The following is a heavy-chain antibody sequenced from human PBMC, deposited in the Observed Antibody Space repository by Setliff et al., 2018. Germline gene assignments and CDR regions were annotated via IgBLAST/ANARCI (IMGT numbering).Heavy chain of an antibody. V-gene: IGHV1-18*01. J-gene: IGHJ3*01. CDR3: AISTLSICSGGTCPNVFDV. D-gene: IGHD2-15*01. CDR1: GYKFTNYG. Sequence: ASVKVSCKASGYKFTNYGVTWVRQAPGQGLEWTGWINNYNFNTNYAQRFQGRVTLTTDMSTSAAYMELRSLGSDDTAVYYCAISTLSICSGGTCPNVFDVWGQGTMVTVSS. CDR2: INNYNFNT.